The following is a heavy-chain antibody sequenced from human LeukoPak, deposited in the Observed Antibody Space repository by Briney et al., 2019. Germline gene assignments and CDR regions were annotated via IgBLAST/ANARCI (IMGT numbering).Heavy chain of an antibody. CDR3: AGTPGIAAAGTLWWFDP. CDR2: IYYNGSS. J-gene: IGHJ5*02. V-gene: IGHV4-59*01. CDR1: GGPISSYY. Sequence: SETLSLTCTVSGGPISSYYWSWIRQSPGKGLEWIGYIYYNGSSNYNPSLRSRVTISVDTSKNQVSLKLSSVTAADTAVYYCAGTPGIAAAGTLWWFDPWGQGTLVTVSS. D-gene: IGHD6-13*01.